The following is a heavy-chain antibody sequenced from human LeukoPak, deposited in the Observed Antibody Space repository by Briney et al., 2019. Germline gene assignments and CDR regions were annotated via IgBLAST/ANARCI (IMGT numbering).Heavy chain of an antibody. D-gene: IGHD3-10*01. J-gene: IGHJ4*02. V-gene: IGHV4-30-4*01. CDR2: IYYSGST. CDR1: GGSISSGDYY. Sequence: PSETLSLTCTVSGGSISSGDYYWSWIRQPPGKGLEWIGYIYYSGSTYYNPSLKSRVNISVDTSKNQFSLKLSSVTAADTAVYYCASLMVRGDYFDYWGQGTLVTVSS. CDR3: ASLMVRGDYFDY.